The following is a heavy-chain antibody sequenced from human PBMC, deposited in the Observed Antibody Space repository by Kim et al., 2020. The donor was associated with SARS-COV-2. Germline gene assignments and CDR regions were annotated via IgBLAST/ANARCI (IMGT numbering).Heavy chain of an antibody. V-gene: IGHV3-23*01. D-gene: IGHD3-10*01. J-gene: IGHJ3*02. Sequence: GRFTISRDNSKNTLYRQMNSLRAKDTAVYYCAKAPPTMVRGVIEAFDIWGQGTMVTVSS. CDR3: AKAPPTMVRGVIEAFDI.